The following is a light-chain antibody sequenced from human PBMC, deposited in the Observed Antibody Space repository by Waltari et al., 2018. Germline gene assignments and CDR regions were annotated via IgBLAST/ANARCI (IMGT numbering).Light chain of an antibody. CDR2: DVS. CDR1: QDISNY. V-gene: IGKV1-33*01. J-gene: IGKJ2*01. Sequence: DIQMTQSPSSLSASVGARVPITCQAIQDISNYLNWWQQKPGKTPKFLIYDVSNLERGVPSRFSGSGSGTDFTLTVSSLQPEDVGIYYCQQYYSLPYNFGQGTKLEIK. CDR3: QQYYSLPYN.